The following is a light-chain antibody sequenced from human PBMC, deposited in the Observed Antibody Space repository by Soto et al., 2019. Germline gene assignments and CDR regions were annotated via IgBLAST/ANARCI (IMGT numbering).Light chain of an antibody. J-gene: IGKJ4*01. V-gene: IGKV3-20*01. CDR3: QRYGSSPLT. CDR1: QSVSSNY. Sequence: DIVLTQSPGTLSLSPGERATLSCRASQSVSSNYLAWYKQKPGQAPRLLIYDASSRATGIPDRFSGSGSGTDFTLTISRLEPEDFAVYYCQRYGSSPLTFGGGTKVDIK. CDR2: DAS.